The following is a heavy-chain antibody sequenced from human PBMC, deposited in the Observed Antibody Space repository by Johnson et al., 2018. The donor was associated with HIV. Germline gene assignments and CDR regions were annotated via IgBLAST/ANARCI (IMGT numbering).Heavy chain of an antibody. Sequence: VQLVESGGGLVQPGGSLRLSCAASGFTFSDYYMSWIRQAPGKGLAWVSYISSSRSPIYYAHSAKGPFTIARDNAKNSLYLQMNSLRTEDTAVYYWARVGGDAFDIWGQGTMVTVSS. V-gene: IGHV3-11*04. CDR1: GFTFSDYY. CDR3: ARVGGDAFDI. J-gene: IGHJ3*02. CDR2: ISSSRSPI. D-gene: IGHD3-16*01.